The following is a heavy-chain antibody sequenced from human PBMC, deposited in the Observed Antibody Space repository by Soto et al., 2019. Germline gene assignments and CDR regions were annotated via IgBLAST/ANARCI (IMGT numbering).Heavy chain of an antibody. CDR2: INHSGTT. D-gene: IGHD3-3*01. CDR1: GGSFSGYQ. Sequence: LALTCAVRGGSFSGYQWNWVRQTPGKGLEWIGEINHSGTTNYNPSLKSRISMSVDTSKKEFSLKLTSVTAADTAVYYCARGWRFDPWGQGTLVTVSS. V-gene: IGHV4-34*01. J-gene: IGHJ5*02. CDR3: ARGWRFDP.